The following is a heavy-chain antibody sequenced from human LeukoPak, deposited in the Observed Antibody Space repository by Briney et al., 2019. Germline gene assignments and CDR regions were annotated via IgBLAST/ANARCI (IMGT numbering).Heavy chain of an antibody. CDR2: INSKTDGGTT. Sequence: PGGSLRLSCAASGFTFSNAWMTWVRQAPGKGLQWVGRINSKTDGGTTDYAAPVKGRFTISKDDSKNTLYLQMNSLKTEDTAVYYCATDQTYCSTTSCYRYFFDYWGQGTLVTVSS. CDR1: GFTFSNAW. CDR3: ATDQTYCSTTSCYRYFFDY. V-gene: IGHV3-15*01. D-gene: IGHD2-2*01. J-gene: IGHJ4*02.